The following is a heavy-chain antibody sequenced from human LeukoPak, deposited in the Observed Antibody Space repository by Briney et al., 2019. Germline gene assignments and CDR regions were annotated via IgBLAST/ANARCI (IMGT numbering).Heavy chain of an antibody. V-gene: IGHV1-3*01. CDR2: INAGNGNT. Sequence: ASVKVSCKASGYTFTSYAMHWVRQAPGQRLEWMGWINAGNGNTKYSQKFQGRVTITRDTSASTAYMELSSLRSEDTALYYCARTRGVNGFDVWGQGTLISVST. CDR1: GYTFTSYA. J-gene: IGHJ3*01. CDR3: ARTRGVNGFDV. D-gene: IGHD3-10*01.